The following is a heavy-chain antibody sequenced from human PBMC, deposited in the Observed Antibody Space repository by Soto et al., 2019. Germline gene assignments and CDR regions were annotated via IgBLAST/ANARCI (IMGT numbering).Heavy chain of an antibody. J-gene: IGHJ4*02. CDR2: IIPILGLA. D-gene: IGHD2-15*01. V-gene: IGHV1-69*02. CDR3: ASPMSCSGGSCYFSYFDY. Sequence: QVQLVHSGAEVKKPGSSVKVSCKASGGTFSSYSISWVRQAPGQGLEWMGRIIPILGLANYAQKFQGRVTITADKSTSTVYMDLSSLRSEDTAVYYCASPMSCSGGSCYFSYFDYCGQGTLVTVSS. CDR1: GGTFSSYS.